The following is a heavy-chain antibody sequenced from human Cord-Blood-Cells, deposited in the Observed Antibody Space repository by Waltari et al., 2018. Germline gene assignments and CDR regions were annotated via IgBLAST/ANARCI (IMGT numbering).Heavy chain of an antibody. CDR3: ARGGRSSGYYYYGMDV. J-gene: IGHJ6*02. Sequence: QVQLVQSGAEVKQPGASVKVSCKASGYTFTGHSMHWVRQAPGQGLEWMGWINPNSGGTNYAQKFQGWVTMTRDTSISTAYMELSRLRSDDTAVYYCARGGRSSGYYYYGMDVWGQGTTVTVSS. D-gene: IGHD6-19*01. CDR2: INPNSGGT. CDR1: GYTFTGHS. V-gene: IGHV1-2*04.